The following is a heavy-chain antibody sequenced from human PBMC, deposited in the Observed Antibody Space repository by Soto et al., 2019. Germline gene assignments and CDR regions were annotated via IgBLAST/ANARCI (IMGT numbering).Heavy chain of an antibody. Sequence: QVQLVESGGGVVQPGRSLSLSCAASGFTFSRYAIHWVRQAPGKGLEWVAVVSYDGSDKFYADSVKGRFTISRDNSENTLYLQMNSLKPEDTAVYYCARDFGDYESYYYGMDVWGQGTTVTVSS. CDR3: ARDFGDYESYYYGMDV. J-gene: IGHJ6*02. CDR2: VSYDGSDK. CDR1: GFTFSRYA. V-gene: IGHV3-30*01. D-gene: IGHD4-17*01.